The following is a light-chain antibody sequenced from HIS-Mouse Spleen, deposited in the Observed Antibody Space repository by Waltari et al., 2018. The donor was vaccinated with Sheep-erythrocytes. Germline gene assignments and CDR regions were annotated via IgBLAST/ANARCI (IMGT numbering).Light chain of an antibody. V-gene: IGLV2-8*01. J-gene: IGLJ3*02. CDR3: SSYSGSNNWV. Sequence: QSALTQPPSASGSPGQSVTISCTGTSSDVGGYNNVSWYQPPPGKAPKLMNYEVTRRKQRPRKGPKHKTYEVSKPPSRAPARFAGSKTGNTASLTVSGLQAEDEADYYCSSYSGSNNWVFGGGTKLTVL. CDR2: EVTRRKQRPRKGPKHKTYEVS. CDR1: SSDVGGYNN.